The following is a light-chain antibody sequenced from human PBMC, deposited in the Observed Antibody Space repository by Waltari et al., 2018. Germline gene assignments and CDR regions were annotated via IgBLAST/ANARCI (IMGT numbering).Light chain of an antibody. CDR1: SSDVGGYNY. CDR2: DVT. V-gene: IGLV2-14*03. Sequence: QSALTQPASVSGSPGQSITISCSGSSSDVGGYNYVSWYQQHPDKVPKLLIYDVTYWPSGVSNRFSGSKSGNTASLTISGLQAEDDADYYCSSFTTSSTYVFGTGTRVTVL. CDR3: SSFTTSSTYV. J-gene: IGLJ1*01.